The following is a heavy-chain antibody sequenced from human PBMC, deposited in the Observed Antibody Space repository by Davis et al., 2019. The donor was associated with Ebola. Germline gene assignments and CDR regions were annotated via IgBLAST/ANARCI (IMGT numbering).Heavy chain of an antibody. D-gene: IGHD2-15*01. Sequence: MPSETLSLTCTVSGGSISSYYWSWIRQPPGKGLEWIGYIYYSGSTNYNPSLKSRVTISVDTSKNQFSLKLSSVTAADTAVYYCARLVVVAATPGNWFDPWGQGTLVTVSS. V-gene: IGHV4-59*08. CDR2: IYYSGST. CDR1: GGSISSYY. CDR3: ARLVVVAATPGNWFDP. J-gene: IGHJ5*02.